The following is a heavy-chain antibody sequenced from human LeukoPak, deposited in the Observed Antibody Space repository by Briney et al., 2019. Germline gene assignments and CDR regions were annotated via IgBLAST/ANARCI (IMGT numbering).Heavy chain of an antibody. CDR3: ARDGSSGWYMGSWFDP. D-gene: IGHD6-19*01. CDR1: GFTFSSYS. Sequence: TGGSLRLSCAASGFTFSSYSMNWVRQAPGKGLEWVSSISSSSSYIYYADSVKGRFTISRDNAKNSLYLQMSSLRAEDTAVYYCARDGSSGWYMGSWFDPWGQGTLVTVFS. J-gene: IGHJ5*02. V-gene: IGHV3-21*01. CDR2: ISSSSSYI.